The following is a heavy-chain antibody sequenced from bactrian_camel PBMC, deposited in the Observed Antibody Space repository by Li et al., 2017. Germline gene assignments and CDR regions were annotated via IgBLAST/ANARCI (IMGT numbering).Heavy chain of an antibody. CDR1: GFTFDSGN. CDR3: AAAHTWAFCPTDAADFTI. Sequence: VQLVESGGGSVEIGGSLILSCTHSGFTFDSGNIGWYRQAPGNECEFVSSISYDGITAYGDDVKGRFAVPTDSATNNLYLQMNSLKPDNTAVYYCAAAHTWAFCPTDAADFTIWGQGTQVTVS. D-gene: IGHD3*01. V-gene: IGHV3S55*01. CDR2: ISYDGIT. J-gene: IGHJ6*01.